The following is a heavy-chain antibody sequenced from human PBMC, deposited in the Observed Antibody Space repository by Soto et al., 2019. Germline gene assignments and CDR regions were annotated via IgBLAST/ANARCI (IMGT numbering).Heavy chain of an antibody. CDR3: SVAMVREILIFESSGMHV. J-gene: IGHJ6*01. Sequence: QVHLVQSGAEVKKPGSSVKVSCKTSGGSFNNYAVSWVRQAPGQGLEWMGGIIPNFDTPNDAQKVQDRVTIIADESTSTVFMELRSLRSNYTAVYYCSVAMVREILIFESSGMHVWGQGTTVIVSS. CDR1: GGSFNNYA. D-gene: IGHD3-10*01. V-gene: IGHV1-69*01. CDR2: IIPNFDTP.